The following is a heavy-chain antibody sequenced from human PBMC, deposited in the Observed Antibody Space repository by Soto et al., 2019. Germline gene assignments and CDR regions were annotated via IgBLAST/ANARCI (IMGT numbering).Heavy chain of an antibody. CDR2: IYYSGST. CDR3: ARGRYSGSYFEDP. J-gene: IGHJ5*02. D-gene: IGHD1-26*01. CDR1: GGSISSYY. Sequence: QVQLQESGPGLVKPSETLSLTCTVSGGSISSYYWSWIRQPPGKGLEWIGYIYYSGSTNYNPSLKSRVTISVDTSKNQYSLKLSSVTAADTAVYYCARGRYSGSYFEDPWGQGTLVTVSS. V-gene: IGHV4-59*01.